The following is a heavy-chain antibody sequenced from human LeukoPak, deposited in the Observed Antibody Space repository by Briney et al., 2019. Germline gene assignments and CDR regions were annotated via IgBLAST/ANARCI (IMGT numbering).Heavy chain of an antibody. CDR2: INPNSGGT. CDR1: GYTFTGYY. J-gene: IGHJ4*02. D-gene: IGHD5-24*01. CDR3: ARDQRPRRDGYNYGY. Sequence: GASVKVSCKASGYTFTGYYMHWVRQAPGQGLEWMGWINPNSGGTNYARKFQGRVTMTRDTSISTAYMELSRLRSDDTAVYYCARDQRPRRDGYNYGYWGQGTLVTVSS. V-gene: IGHV1-2*02.